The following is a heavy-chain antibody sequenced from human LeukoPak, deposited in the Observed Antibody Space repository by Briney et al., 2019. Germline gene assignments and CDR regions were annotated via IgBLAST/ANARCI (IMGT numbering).Heavy chain of an antibody. D-gene: IGHD4-17*01. Sequence: GASVKVSCKASGYTFIGHYIHWVRQAPGQGLEWMGWINPNSGDRKDAQKFQGRLTMTRDTSSNTAYMELSSLRSDDTAVYYCARDFGIRLRFDPWGQGTLVTVSS. J-gene: IGHJ5*02. CDR1: GYTFIGHY. V-gene: IGHV1-2*02. CDR3: ARDFGIRLRFDP. CDR2: INPNSGDR.